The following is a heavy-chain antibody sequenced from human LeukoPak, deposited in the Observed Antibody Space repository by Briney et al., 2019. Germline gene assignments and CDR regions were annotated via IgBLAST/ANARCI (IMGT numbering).Heavy chain of an antibody. CDR2: ISYDGSNQ. V-gene: IGHV3-30*01. Sequence: PGGSLRLSCAASGFTFSNFVMNWVRQAPGEGLQWVAVISYDGSNQYYADSVKGRFTISRDNSKNTLYLQMNSLRAEDTAVYYCARDIVRPRSSGYYQALDYWGQGTLATVSS. D-gene: IGHD3-22*01. CDR1: GFTFSNFV. J-gene: IGHJ4*02. CDR3: ARDIVRPRSSGYYQALDY.